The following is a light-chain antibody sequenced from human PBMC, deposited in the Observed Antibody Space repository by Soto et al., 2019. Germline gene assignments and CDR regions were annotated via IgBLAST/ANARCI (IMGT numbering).Light chain of an antibody. V-gene: IGKV1-39*01. J-gene: IGKJ3*01. CDR2: GAT. CDR1: ESINIY. CDR3: QHSSSGPPFT. Sequence: DIQMTQSPSSLSASVGDRVTIACRASESINIYWNWYQQKPGKAPKLLIYGATSLQSGVPSRFSADGSGTDFTLTISSLQPEDFATYYCQHSSSGPPFTFAPGTKVDIK.